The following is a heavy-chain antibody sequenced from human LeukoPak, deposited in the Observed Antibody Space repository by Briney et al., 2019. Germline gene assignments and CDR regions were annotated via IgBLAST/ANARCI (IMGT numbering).Heavy chain of an antibody. CDR2: IKQDGSEK. Sequence: GGSLRLSCAASGFTFSTYRMSWVRQAPGKGLEWVANIKQDGSEKHYVDSVKGRFTISRDNAKNSLYLQMSSLRAEDTAVYYCRRGDEATATAAIIRQNSSYYYYMDVWGKGTTVTISS. CDR3: RRGDEATATAAIIRQNSSYYYYMDV. D-gene: IGHD6-13*01. CDR1: GFTFSTYR. J-gene: IGHJ6*03. V-gene: IGHV3-7*04.